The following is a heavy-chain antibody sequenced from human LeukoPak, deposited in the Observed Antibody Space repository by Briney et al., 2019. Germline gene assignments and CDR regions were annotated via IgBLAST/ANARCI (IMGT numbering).Heavy chain of an antibody. D-gene: IGHD2-2*01. V-gene: IGHV3-33*08. CDR2: ISHDGSNT. CDR3: ARIHGPTRAHYFFDY. J-gene: IGHJ4*02. CDR1: GFTFSSYS. Sequence: AGGSLRLSCAASGFTFSSYSMNWVRQAPGKGLEWVAVISHDGSNTFYVDSVQRRFIISRDKSKNTLNLQMNSLRAEDSAVYYCARIHGPTRAHYFFDYWGQGTLVTVSS.